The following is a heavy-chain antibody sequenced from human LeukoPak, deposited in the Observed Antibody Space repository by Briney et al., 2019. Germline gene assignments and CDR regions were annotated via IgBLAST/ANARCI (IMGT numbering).Heavy chain of an antibody. D-gene: IGHD5-18*01. CDR1: EFTFNNYA. Sequence: PGGSLRLSCAASEFTFNNYAMTWVRQAPGKGLEWVSVISASGGSTSYADSVKGRFTISRDNSKNTLYPQMHSLTAEDTAVYYCAKGRLGYTYGDFDYWGQGTLVTVSS. J-gene: IGHJ4*02. V-gene: IGHV3-23*01. CDR3: AKGRLGYTYGDFDY. CDR2: ISASGGST.